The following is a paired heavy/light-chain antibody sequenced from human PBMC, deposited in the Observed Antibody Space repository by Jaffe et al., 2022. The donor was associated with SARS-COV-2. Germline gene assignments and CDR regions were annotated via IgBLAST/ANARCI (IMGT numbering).Heavy chain of an antibody. CDR3: ARPYCGDDCYSSGAFDI. J-gene: IGHJ3*02. D-gene: IGHD2-21*02. CDR2: IIPLFGTT. Sequence: QVQLVQSGAEVKKPGSSVKVSCKASGGTFSNGLHWVRQAPGHRLEWIGVIIPLFGTTNYAEKFQGRITVTADESTTTAYMELSSLRSEDTAVYYCARPYCGDDCYSSGAFDIWGQGTMVTVSS. V-gene: IGHV1-69*01. CDR1: GGTFSNG.
Light chain of an antibody. CDR1: DIETKT. Sequence: SYVLTQPPSVSVAPGKTARITCGGNDIETKTVHWYQQKPGQAPVLVIYYTSDRPSGIPERFSGSKSADTATLTVSRVEAGDEADYFCQVWDSSSDWVFGGGTKLTVL. CDR2: YTS. CDR3: QVWDSSSDWV. V-gene: IGLV3-21*04. J-gene: IGLJ3*02.